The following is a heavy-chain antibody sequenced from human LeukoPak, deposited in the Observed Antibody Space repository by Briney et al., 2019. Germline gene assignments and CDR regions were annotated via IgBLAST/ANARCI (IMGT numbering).Heavy chain of an antibody. J-gene: IGHJ5*02. CDR1: GGSISSSSYY. CDR2: IYYSGST. V-gene: IGHV4-39*02. D-gene: IGHD3-3*01. Sequence: SETLSLTCTVSGGSISSSSYYWGWIRQPPGKGLEWIGSIYYSGSTYYNPSLKSRVTIFVGTSKNQFSLKLSSVTAADTAVYYCARDFWSGYSLDWFDPWGQGTLVTVSS. CDR3: ARDFWSGYSLDWFDP.